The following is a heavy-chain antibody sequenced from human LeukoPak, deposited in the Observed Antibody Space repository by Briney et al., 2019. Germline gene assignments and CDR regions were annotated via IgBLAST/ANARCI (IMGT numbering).Heavy chain of an antibody. J-gene: IGHJ4*02. V-gene: IGHV4-59*01. CDR2: IYYSGST. D-gene: IGHD1-26*01. Sequence: PSETLSLTCTVSGGSISSYYWSWIRQPPGKGLEWIGYIYYSGSTNYNPSLKSRVTISVDTSKNQFSLKLNSVTAADTAVYYCARDGGEGGATFDYWGQGTQVTVSS. CDR3: ARDGGEGGATFDY. CDR1: GGSISSYY.